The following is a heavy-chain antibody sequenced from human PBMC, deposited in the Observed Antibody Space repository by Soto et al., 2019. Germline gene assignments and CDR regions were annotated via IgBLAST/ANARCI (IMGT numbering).Heavy chain of an antibody. V-gene: IGHV3-49*04. CDR3: TRDYCSGGSCYLVAPDY. Sequence: PGGSLRLSCTASGFTFGDYAMSWVRQAPGKGLEWVGFIRSKAYGGTTEYAASVKGRFTISRDDSKSIAFLQMNSLKTEDTAVYYCTRDYCSGGSCYLVAPDYWGQGTLVTVPQ. D-gene: IGHD2-15*01. J-gene: IGHJ4*02. CDR1: GFTFGDYA. CDR2: IRSKAYGGTT.